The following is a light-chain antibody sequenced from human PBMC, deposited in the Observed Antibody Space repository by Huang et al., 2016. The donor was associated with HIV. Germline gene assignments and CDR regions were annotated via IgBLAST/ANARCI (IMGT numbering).Light chain of an antibody. CDR1: QTITWW. J-gene: IGKJ1*01. CDR3: QQYNAYPWT. Sequence: DIKMTQSPSTLSAPIGDRFTITCRASQTITWWLAWYQQKPGKAPKVLIYKAASLESGVPSRFIGSGSGTEFTLTISSLQPDDFATYYCQQYNAYPWTFGQGTKVEI. V-gene: IGKV1-5*03. CDR2: KAA.